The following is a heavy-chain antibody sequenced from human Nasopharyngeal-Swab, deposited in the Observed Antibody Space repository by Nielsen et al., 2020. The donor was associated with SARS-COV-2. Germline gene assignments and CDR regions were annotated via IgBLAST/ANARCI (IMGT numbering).Heavy chain of an antibody. CDR1: FSNYA. V-gene: IGHV1-69*04. D-gene: IGHD1-26*01. J-gene: IGHJ4*02. CDR3: ARGDYRGTYYFDY. Sequence: SVKVSCKASFSNYAISWVRQAPGQGLEWMGRIIPILGMTNYAQKFHDRVTITADKSTSTAYMELSGLRSEDTAVYYCARGDYRGTYYFDYWGQGTLVTVSP. CDR2: IIPILGMT.